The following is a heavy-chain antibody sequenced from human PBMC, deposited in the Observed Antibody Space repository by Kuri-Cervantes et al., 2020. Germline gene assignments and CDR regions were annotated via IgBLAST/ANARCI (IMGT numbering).Heavy chain of an antibody. D-gene: IGHD3-10*01. CDR2: INHSGST. J-gene: IGHJ5*02. Sequence: SQTLSLTCAVYGGSFSGYYWSWIRQPPGKGLEWIGEINHSGSTNYNPSLKSRVTISVDTSKNQFSLKLSSVTAADTAVYYCARGGFSYYYGSGWSKSKNWFDPWGQETLVTVSS. V-gene: IGHV4-34*01. CDR1: GGSFSGYY. CDR3: ARGGFSYYYGSGWSKSKNWFDP.